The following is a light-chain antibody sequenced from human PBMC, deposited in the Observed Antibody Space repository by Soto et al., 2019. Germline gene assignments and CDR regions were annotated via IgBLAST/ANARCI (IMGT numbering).Light chain of an antibody. CDR3: VLYMGSGISV. Sequence: QTVVTQEPSFSVSPGRTVTLTCDWSSGSVSTSYYPSWYQQTPGQAPRTLIYNTNTRSSGVPDRFSGSILGNKAALTITGAQADDESDYYCVLYMGSGISVFGGGTKLTVL. J-gene: IGLJ3*02. CDR1: SGSVSTSYY. V-gene: IGLV8-61*01. CDR2: NTN.